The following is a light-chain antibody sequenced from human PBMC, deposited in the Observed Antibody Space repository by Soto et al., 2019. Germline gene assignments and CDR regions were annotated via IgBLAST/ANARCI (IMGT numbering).Light chain of an antibody. CDR1: QSISNN. CDR3: QQYNNWWT. J-gene: IGKJ1*01. Sequence: EIVMTQSPATLSVSPGERATLSCRASQSISNNLAWYHQRPGQAPRLLIYGASTRATGIPARFSGSGSGTEFTLTYSSLQSEDFAVYYCQQYNNWWTFGQGTRVEIK. V-gene: IGKV3-15*01. CDR2: GAS.